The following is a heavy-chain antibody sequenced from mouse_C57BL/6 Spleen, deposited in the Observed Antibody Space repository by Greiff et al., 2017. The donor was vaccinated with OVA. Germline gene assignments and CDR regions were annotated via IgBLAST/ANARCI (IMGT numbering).Heavy chain of an antibody. D-gene: IGHD3-2*02. J-gene: IGHJ4*01. CDR2: ISDGGSYT. CDR1: GFTFSSYA. V-gene: IGHV5-4*01. CDR3: ARELRLPAMDY. Sequence: EVQGVESGGGLVKPGGSLKLSCAASGFTFSSYAMSWVRQTPEKRLEWVATISDGGSYTYYPDNVKGRFTISRDNAKNNLYLQMSHLKSEDTAMYYCARELRLPAMDYWGQGTSVTVSS.